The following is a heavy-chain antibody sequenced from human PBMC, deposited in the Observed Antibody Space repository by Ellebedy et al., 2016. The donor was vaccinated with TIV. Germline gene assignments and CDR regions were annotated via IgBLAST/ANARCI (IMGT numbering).Heavy chain of an antibody. V-gene: IGHV5-51*01. CDR2: ILHANSDI. J-gene: IGHJ4*02. D-gene: IGHD2-2*02. Sequence: GESLKISCQVFGYSFTSYWVGWVRPLPGKGLEWMGIILHANSDISYSPSFECHVIISADKSISTAYLQWRSLKASDTAMYYCARHGGYSFSPLNYWGQGTLVTVSS. CDR3: ARHGGYSFSPLNY. CDR1: GYSFTSYW.